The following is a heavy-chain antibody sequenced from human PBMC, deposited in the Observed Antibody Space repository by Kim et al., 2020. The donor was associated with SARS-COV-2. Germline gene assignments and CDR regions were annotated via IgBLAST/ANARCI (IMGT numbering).Heavy chain of an antibody. V-gene: IGHV3-30*18. J-gene: IGHJ4*02. CDR1: GFTFSSYG. CDR2: ISYDGSNK. Sequence: GGSLRLSCAASGFTFSSYGMHWVRQAPGKGLEWVAVISYDGSNKYYADSVKGRFTISRDNSKNTLYLQMNSLRAEDTAVYYCAKDPMVRGRLTYYFDYWGQGTLVTVSS. D-gene: IGHD3-10*01. CDR3: AKDPMVRGRLTYYFDY.